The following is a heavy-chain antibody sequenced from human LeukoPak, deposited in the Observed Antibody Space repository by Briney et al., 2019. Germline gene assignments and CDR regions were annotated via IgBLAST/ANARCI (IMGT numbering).Heavy chain of an antibody. Sequence: ASVKVSCKASGGTFSGYAISWVRQAPGQGLEWMGWISAYNGNTNYAQKLQGRVTMTTDTSTSTAYMELRSLRSDDTAVYYCARWGGSFHYYYYGMDVWGQGTTVTVSS. J-gene: IGHJ6*02. CDR1: GGTFSGYA. V-gene: IGHV1-18*01. CDR2: ISAYNGNT. D-gene: IGHD2-15*01. CDR3: ARWGGSFHYYYYGMDV.